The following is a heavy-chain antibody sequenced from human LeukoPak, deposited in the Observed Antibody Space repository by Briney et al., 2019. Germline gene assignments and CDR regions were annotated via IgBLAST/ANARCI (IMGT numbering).Heavy chain of an antibody. CDR1: GFTFSKDD. CDR2: IGVTGDT. Sequence: PGGSLRLSCAASGFTFSKDDFHWVRQAPGKGLEWVAAIGVTGDTYYADSVKGRFTISRDNTKNTLYLHMNSLIPGDTGVYYCARASGPFDFWGQGTLLTVSS. V-gene: IGHV3-13*01. J-gene: IGHJ4*02. CDR3: ARASGPFDF. D-gene: IGHD3-10*01.